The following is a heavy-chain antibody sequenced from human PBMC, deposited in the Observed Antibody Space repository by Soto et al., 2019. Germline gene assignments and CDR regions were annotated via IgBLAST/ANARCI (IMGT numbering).Heavy chain of an antibody. CDR3: ARDNGYSYGYTLDH. J-gene: IGHJ4*02. D-gene: IGHD5-18*01. CDR1: GGSISSYY. Sequence: SETMSLSCTVSGGSISSYYWSWIRKNPGKGLEWIGYIYYSGSTNYNPSLKSRVTISVDTSKNQFSLKLSSVTAADTAVYYCARDNGYSYGYTLDHWGQGALVTVSS. V-gene: IGHV4-59*01. CDR2: IYYSGST.